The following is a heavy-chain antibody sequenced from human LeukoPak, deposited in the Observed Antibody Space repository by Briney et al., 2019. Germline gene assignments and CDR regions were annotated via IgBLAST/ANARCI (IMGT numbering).Heavy chain of an antibody. CDR2: ISAYNGNT. CDR3: AAATYYDYVWGSYDFDY. V-gene: IGHV1-18*04. J-gene: IGHJ4*02. D-gene: IGHD3-16*01. CDR1: GYTFTSYG. Sequence: SSVKVSCKSSGYTFTSYGISWVRQAPGQGLEWMGFISAYNGNTNYAQKLQGGVTMTTDTSTSTAYMELRSLKSDDTAVYYCAAATYYDYVWGSYDFDYWGQGTLVIVSS.